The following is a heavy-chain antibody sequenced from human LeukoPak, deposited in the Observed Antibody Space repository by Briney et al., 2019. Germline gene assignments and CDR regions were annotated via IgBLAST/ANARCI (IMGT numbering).Heavy chain of an antibody. V-gene: IGHV3-48*03. Sequence: GGSLRLSCAASGFTFSSYEMNWVRQAPGKGLEWVSYISSSGSTIYYADSVKGRFTISRDNAKNSLYLQMNSLRAEDTALYYCARDSPRGYSYGHSGFDYWGQGTLVTVSS. CDR3: ARDSPRGYSYGHSGFDY. CDR1: GFTFSSYE. J-gene: IGHJ4*02. CDR2: ISSSGSTI. D-gene: IGHD5-18*01.